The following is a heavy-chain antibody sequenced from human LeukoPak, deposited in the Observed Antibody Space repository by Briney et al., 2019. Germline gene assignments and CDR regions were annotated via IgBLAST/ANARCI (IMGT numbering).Heavy chain of an antibody. CDR2: INPSSENT. CDR3: ARGYYGSGSYSEYFQY. V-gene: IGHV1-46*01. Sequence: ASVKVSCKASGYTFTAYYIHWVRHAPGQGLEHMGVINPSSENTSYTQRFRGRVTMTRDTSTSTVYMQLSSLRSEDTAVYYCARGYYGSGSYSEYFQYWGQGTLVTVSS. J-gene: IGHJ1*01. D-gene: IGHD3-10*01. CDR1: GYTFTAYY.